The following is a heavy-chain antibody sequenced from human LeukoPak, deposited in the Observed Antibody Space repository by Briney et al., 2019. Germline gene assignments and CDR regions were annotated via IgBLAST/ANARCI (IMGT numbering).Heavy chain of an antibody. CDR2: INPKSGDT. Sequence: GASVKVSCKASGYTFTGYYMHWVRQAPGQRLEWMGWINPKSGDTKYAQKFQGRVTMTRDTSISTAYMELTSLRSDDTAVYYCARGLGELVLDYWGQGTLVTVSS. J-gene: IGHJ4*02. V-gene: IGHV1-2*02. CDR1: GYTFTGYY. D-gene: IGHD6-13*01. CDR3: ARGLGELVLDY.